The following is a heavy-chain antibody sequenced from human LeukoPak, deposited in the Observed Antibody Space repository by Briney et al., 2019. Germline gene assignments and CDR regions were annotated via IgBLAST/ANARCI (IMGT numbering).Heavy chain of an antibody. CDR2: FYYSGST. Sequence: PSETLSLTCSVSGGSISSSYWSWIRQPPGKGLEWIGYFYYSGSTNYNPSLKSRVTISVDTSKNQFSLKLNSVTAADTAVYYCARHSDLQCRPFHSWGPGALVTVSS. CDR3: ARHSDLQCRPFHS. J-gene: IGHJ4*02. V-gene: IGHV4-59*08. CDR1: GGSISSSY. D-gene: IGHD4-11*01.